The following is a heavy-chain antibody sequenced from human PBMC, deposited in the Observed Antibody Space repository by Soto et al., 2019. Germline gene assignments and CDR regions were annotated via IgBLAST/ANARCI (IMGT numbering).Heavy chain of an antibody. Sequence: GESLKISCKGSGYSFAGYWITWVRQKPGKGLEWMGRIDPSDSQTYYSPSFRGHVTISVTKSITTVFLQWSSLRASDTAMYYCARRGCSTTTCQNWFDPWGQGTLVTVSS. J-gene: IGHJ5*02. D-gene: IGHD2-2*01. V-gene: IGHV5-10-1*01. CDR3: ARRGCSTTTCQNWFDP. CDR2: IDPSDSQT. CDR1: GYSFAGYW.